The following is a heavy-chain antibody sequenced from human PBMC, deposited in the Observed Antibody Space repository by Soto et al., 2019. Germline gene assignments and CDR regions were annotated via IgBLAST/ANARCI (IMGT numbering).Heavy chain of an antibody. CDR3: ASGGSGLNFES. J-gene: IGHJ4*02. D-gene: IGHD2-15*01. Sequence: GGSLRLSCAASGFTFSDHYMSWIRQAPGKGLEWISYISSSGSTIYYTDSVKGRFTISRDNAKNSLYLQMNSLRAEDTAVYYCASGGSGLNFESWGQGTLVTVSS. V-gene: IGHV3-11*04. CDR2: ISSSGSTI. CDR1: GFTFSDHY.